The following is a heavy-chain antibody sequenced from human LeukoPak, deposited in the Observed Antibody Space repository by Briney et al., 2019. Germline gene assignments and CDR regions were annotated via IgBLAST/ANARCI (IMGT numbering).Heavy chain of an antibody. J-gene: IGHJ4*02. CDR2: ISPSGGST. V-gene: IGHV3-23*01. D-gene: IGHD6-13*01. CDR3: AKDQQLVNFDY. Sequence: GGSLRLSCAASGFTFNSYALSWVRQAPGKGLEWVSYISPSGGSTYYANSVKGRFTISRDNSKSTLFLQLNSLRAEDTAIYYCAKDQQLVNFDYWGQGTLVTVSS. CDR1: GFTFNSYA.